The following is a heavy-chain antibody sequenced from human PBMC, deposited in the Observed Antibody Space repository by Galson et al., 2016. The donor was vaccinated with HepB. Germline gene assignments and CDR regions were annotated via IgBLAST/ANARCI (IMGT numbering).Heavy chain of an antibody. CDR1: GYTFTIYY. Sequence: SVKVSCKASGYTFTIYYMHWVRQAPGQGLEWMGIINRSDGSTSYAQKFQGRVTLIRDTSTGTVDMELSSLRSEDTAVYYCATALYSSGWKDDYWGQRTLVTVSS. J-gene: IGHJ4*02. D-gene: IGHD6-19*01. CDR3: ATALYSSGWKDDY. CDR2: INRSDGST. V-gene: IGHV1-46*01.